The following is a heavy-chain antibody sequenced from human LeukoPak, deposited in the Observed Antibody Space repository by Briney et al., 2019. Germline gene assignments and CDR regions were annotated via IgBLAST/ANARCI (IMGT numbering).Heavy chain of an antibody. CDR3: AREYYDSSGYLLFDY. J-gene: IGHJ4*02. V-gene: IGHV4-30-2*01. D-gene: IGHD3-22*01. CDR2: IYHSGST. Sequence: SETLSLTCTVSGGSISSGGYYWSWIRQPPGKGLEWIGYIYHSGSTYYNPSLKSRVTISVDRSKNQFSLKLSSVTAADTAVYYCAREYYDSSGYLLFDYWGQGTPVTVSS. CDR1: GGSISSGGYY.